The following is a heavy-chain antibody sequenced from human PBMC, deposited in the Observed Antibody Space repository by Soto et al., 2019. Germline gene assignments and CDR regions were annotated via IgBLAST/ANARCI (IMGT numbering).Heavy chain of an antibody. CDR3: ARDPYCTNGVCYVSWFDP. D-gene: IGHD2-8*01. V-gene: IGHV4-34*01. J-gene: IGHJ5*02. Sequence: SETLSLTCAVYGGSFSGYYWSWIRQPPGKGLEWIGEINHSGSTNYNPSLKSRVTISVDTSKNQFSLKLSSVTAADTAVYYCARDPYCTNGVCYVSWFDPWGQGTLVTVSS. CDR1: GGSFSGYY. CDR2: INHSGST.